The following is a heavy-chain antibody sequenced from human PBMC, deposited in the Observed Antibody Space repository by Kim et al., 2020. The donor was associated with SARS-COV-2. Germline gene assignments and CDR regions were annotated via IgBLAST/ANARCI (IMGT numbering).Heavy chain of an antibody. D-gene: IGHD1-26*01. CDR2: ISGSGGST. CDR1: GFTFSSYA. J-gene: IGHJ4*02. V-gene: IGHV3-23*01. Sequence: GGSLRLSCAPSGFTFSSYAMSWVRQAPGKGLEWVSAISGSGGSTYYADSVKGRFTISRDNSKNTLYLQMNSLRAEDTAVYYCAKEAAGAIVGATTGFDYWGQGTLVTVSS. CDR3: AKEAAGAIVGATTGFDY.